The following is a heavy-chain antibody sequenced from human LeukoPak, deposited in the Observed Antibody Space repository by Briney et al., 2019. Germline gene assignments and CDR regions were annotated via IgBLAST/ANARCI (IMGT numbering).Heavy chain of an antibody. CDR2: INPSGGST. V-gene: IGHV1-46*03. D-gene: IGHD2-15*01. J-gene: IGHJ3*02. Sequence: GASVKVSCKASGYTFSNYYMHWVRQATGQGLEWMGMINPSGGSTTYAQRFQGRVTMTRDTSASTVYMDLSSLRSEDTAVYYCARERGSAYCTGGSCHSSAGDDASDIWGQGTMVTVSS. CDR3: ARERGSAYCTGGSCHSSAGDDASDI. CDR1: GYTFSNYY.